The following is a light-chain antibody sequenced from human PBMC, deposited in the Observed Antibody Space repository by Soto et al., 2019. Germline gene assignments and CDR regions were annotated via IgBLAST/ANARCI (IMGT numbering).Light chain of an antibody. CDR3: QHYNNLWA. V-gene: IGKV3-15*01. Sequence: EIVMTQSPATLSVSPGERATLSCRASQSVSSNLAWYQQKPGQVPRLLIHGASTRATGIPARFSGSGSGTEFTLTISSLQSEDFAVYYCQHYNNLWAFGQGTRVEI. CDR1: QSVSSN. CDR2: GAS. J-gene: IGKJ1*01.